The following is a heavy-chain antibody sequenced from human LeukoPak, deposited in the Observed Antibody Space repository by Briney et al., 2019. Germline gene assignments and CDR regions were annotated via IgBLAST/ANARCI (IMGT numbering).Heavy chain of an antibody. Sequence: SGPTLVNPTQTLTLTCTFSGFSLSTSGVGVGWIRQPPGKALEWLALIYWDDDKRYIPSLKSRLTITKDTSKNQVVLTMTNMDPVDTATYYCATLGGVIVAEAFDIWGQGTMVTVSS. V-gene: IGHV2-5*02. J-gene: IGHJ3*02. CDR1: GFSLSTSGVG. D-gene: IGHD3-16*02. CDR2: IYWDDDK. CDR3: ATLGGVIVAEAFDI.